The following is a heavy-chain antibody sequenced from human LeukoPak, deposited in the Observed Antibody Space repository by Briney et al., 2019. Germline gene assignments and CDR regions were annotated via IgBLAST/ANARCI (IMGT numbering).Heavy chain of an antibody. V-gene: IGHV1-69*04. D-gene: IGHD2-2*01. Sequence: SVKVSCKASGGTFSSYAISWVRQAPGQGLEWMGRIIPILGIANYAQKFQGRVTITTDESTSTAYMELSSLRSEDTAVYYCARDHLYCSSTSCSQAYDAFDIWGQGTMVTVSS. CDR2: IIPILGIA. CDR3: ARDHLYCSSTSCSQAYDAFDI. CDR1: GGTFSSYA. J-gene: IGHJ3*02.